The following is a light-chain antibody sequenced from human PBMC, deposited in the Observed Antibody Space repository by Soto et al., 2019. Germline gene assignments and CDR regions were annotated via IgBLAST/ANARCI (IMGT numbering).Light chain of an antibody. V-gene: IGKV3-15*01. J-gene: IGKJ4*01. CDR3: QQYSNWPPLT. CDR1: QNVYSN. Sequence: EIVMTQSPATLSVSPGERVTLSCRASQNVYSNVAWYQQKPGQAPRLLFYAASTRATGIPPRFSGSGSGTDFTLTIRSLQSEDFGVYYCQQYSNWPPLTFGGGTKVEIK. CDR2: AAS.